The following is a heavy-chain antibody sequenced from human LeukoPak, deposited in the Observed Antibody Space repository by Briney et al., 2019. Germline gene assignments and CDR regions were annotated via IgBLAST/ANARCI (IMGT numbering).Heavy chain of an antibody. Sequence: SETLSLTCTVSGGSISSYCWSWIRQPPGKGLEWIGYIYYSGSTNYNPSLKSRVTISVDTSKNQFSLKLSSVTAADTAVYYCAATATRAFDIWGQGTMVTVSS. D-gene: IGHD1-26*01. CDR3: AATATRAFDI. CDR2: IYYSGST. J-gene: IGHJ3*02. CDR1: GGSISSYC. V-gene: IGHV4-59*01.